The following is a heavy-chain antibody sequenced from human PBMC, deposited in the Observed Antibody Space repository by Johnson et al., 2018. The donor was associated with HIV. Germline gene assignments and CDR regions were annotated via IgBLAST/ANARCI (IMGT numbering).Heavy chain of an antibody. Sequence: VQLVESGGGVVRPGGSLRLSCAASGFTFDDYGMSWVRQAPGKGLEWVSDINWNGGSTGYADSVKGRFTISRDNSKNTLYLQMNSLRAEDTAVYYCAKDRTMIVVVTIDAFDIWGQGTMVTVSS. D-gene: IGHD3-22*01. CDR2: INWNGGST. V-gene: IGHV3-20*04. CDR3: AKDRTMIVVVTIDAFDI. CDR1: GFTFDDYG. J-gene: IGHJ3*02.